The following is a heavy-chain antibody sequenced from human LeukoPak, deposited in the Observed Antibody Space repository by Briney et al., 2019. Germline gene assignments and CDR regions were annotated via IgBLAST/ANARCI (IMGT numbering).Heavy chain of an antibody. CDR3: ARGLDSNGYYAP. CDR1: GYTFTSYY. Sequence: ASVKVSCKASGYTFTSYYMHWVRQAPGQGLEWMGIINPSGGTTTYAQKFQGRVTMTRDTSTSTVYMDLSSLRSEDTAVYYCARGLDSNGYYAPWGQGTLITVSS. D-gene: IGHD3-22*01. J-gene: IGHJ5*02. CDR2: INPSGGTT. V-gene: IGHV1-46*01.